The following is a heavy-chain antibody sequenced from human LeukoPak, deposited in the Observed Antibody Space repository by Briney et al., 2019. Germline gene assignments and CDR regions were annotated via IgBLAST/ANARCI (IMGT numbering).Heavy chain of an antibody. CDR3: ANRGSIADWYFDL. J-gene: IGHJ2*01. D-gene: IGHD6-6*01. CDR2: IYYSGST. CDR1: GASVSSGSSY. Sequence: SETLSLTCTVSGASVSSGSSYWTWIRQPPGKGLEWIGYIYYSGSTHYNPSLKSRVTLSVDRSKNQFSLKLTSVTAADTAVYYCANRGSIADWYFDLWGRGTLVTVSS. V-gene: IGHV4-61*01.